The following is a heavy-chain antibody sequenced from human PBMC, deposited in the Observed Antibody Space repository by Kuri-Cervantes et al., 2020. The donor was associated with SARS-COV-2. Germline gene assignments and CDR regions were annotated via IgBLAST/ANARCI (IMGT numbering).Heavy chain of an antibody. D-gene: IGHD3-22*01. V-gene: IGHV3-7*03. Sequence: GGSLRLSCAASGFTFSSYWMSWVRQAPGKGLEWVANIKQDGSEKYYVDSVKGRFTISRDNAKNSLYLQMNSLRAEDTAVYYCAKLGIVRIVVVISEYYFDYWGQGTLVTVSS. CDR3: AKLGIVRIVVVISEYYFDY. CDR2: IKQDGSEK. CDR1: GFTFSSYW. J-gene: IGHJ4*02.